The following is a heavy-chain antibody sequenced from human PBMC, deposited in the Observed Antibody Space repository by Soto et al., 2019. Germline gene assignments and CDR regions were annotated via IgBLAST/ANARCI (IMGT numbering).Heavy chain of an antibody. CDR1: GVPVNDYF. D-gene: IGHD2-15*01. Sequence: QVQLQESGPGLVKPSETLSLTCTVSGVPVNDYFWSWVRQPAGKGLEWIGRIYTSVNSNYNPSLESRVTVSGATSKNQLSLNLTSVTAADTAVYYCERGVVSVARGGSYYYGLEVWGQGTTVTVYS. CDR3: ERGVVSVARGGSYYYGLEV. V-gene: IGHV4-4*07. CDR2: IYTSVNS. J-gene: IGHJ6*01.